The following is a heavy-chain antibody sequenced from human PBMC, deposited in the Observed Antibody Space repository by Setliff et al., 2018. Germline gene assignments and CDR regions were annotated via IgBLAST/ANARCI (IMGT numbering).Heavy chain of an antibody. Sequence: ASVKVSCKASGGTFSSYAISWVRQAPGQGLEWMGGIIPIFGTANYAQKFQGRVTITTDESTSTAYMELSSLRSEDTAVYYCARGGLVEQWLVANGAFDIWGQGTMVT. J-gene: IGHJ3*02. V-gene: IGHV1-69*05. CDR2: IIPIFGTA. CDR1: GGTFSSYA. CDR3: ARGGLVEQWLVANGAFDI. D-gene: IGHD6-19*01.